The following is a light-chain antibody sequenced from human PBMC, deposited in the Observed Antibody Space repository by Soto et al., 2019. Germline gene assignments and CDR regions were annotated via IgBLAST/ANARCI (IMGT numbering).Light chain of an antibody. V-gene: IGKV3-15*01. CDR1: QSVGSN. Sequence: RVMTQSPATLSVSPGDRATPSCRASQSVGSNLAWYQQKPGQAPRLLIFGASTRATGVPARFSGSGSGTDFTLTISSLEPEDFAVYFCQQRSNWPTFGQVTRLEIK. J-gene: IGKJ5*01. CDR3: QQRSNWPT. CDR2: GAS.